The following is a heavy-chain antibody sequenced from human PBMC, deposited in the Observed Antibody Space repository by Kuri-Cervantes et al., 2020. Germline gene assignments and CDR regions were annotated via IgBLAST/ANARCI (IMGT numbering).Heavy chain of an antibody. J-gene: IGHJ5*01. V-gene: IGHV3-48*01. Sequence: GESLKISCAASGFTFSSYSMNWVRQAPGKGLEWVSYISSSSSTIYYADSVKGRFTISRDNAKNSLYLQMSSLRAEDTAVYYCAKDDFQWWFDSWGQGTLVTVSS. CDR3: AKDDFQWWFDS. CDR1: GFTFSSYS. CDR2: ISSSSSTI. D-gene: IGHD3/OR15-3a*01.